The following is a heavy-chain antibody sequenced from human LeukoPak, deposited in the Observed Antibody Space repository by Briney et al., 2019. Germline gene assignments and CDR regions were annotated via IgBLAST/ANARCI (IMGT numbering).Heavy chain of an antibody. CDR3: ARGYRSGWYYFDY. CDR2: INPNSGGT. D-gene: IGHD6-19*01. J-gene: IGHJ4*02. Sequence: ASVKVSCKASGYTFTGYYMHWVRQAPGQGLEWMGWINPNSGGTNYAQKFQGWVTMTRDTSISTAYMELSRLRSDDTAVYYCARGYRSGWYYFDYWGQGTLVTVSS. V-gene: IGHV1-2*04. CDR1: GYTFTGYY.